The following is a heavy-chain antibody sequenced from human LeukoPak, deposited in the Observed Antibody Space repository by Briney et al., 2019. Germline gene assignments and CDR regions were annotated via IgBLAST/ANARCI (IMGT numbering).Heavy chain of an antibody. D-gene: IGHD2-15*01. V-gene: IGHV3-48*04. J-gene: IGHJ4*02. CDR2: ISSSSSTI. Sequence: PGGSLRLSCAASGFTFSSYSMNWVRQAPGKGLEWVSYISSSSSTIYYADSVKGRFTISRDNAKNSLYLQMNSLRAEDTAVYYCARSRRWFPFDYWGQGTLVTVSS. CDR3: ARSRRWFPFDY. CDR1: GFTFSSYS.